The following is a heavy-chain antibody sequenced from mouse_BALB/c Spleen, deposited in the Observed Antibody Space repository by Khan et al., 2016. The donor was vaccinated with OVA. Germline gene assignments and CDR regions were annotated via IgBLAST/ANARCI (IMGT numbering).Heavy chain of an antibody. J-gene: IGHJ2*01. CDR2: IYPYNDDT. D-gene: IGHD2-14*01. V-gene: IGHV1S136*01. Sequence: VQLQQSGPELVKPGASVKMSCKASGYTFTSYVIHWVQQKPGQGLEWIGYIYPYNDDTKSNEKFKGKATLTSDKSSSTAYMELRSLTSEDSAVYYCARNYRYDVYFDYWGQGTTLTVSS. CDR1: GYTFTSYV. CDR3: ARNYRYDVYFDY.